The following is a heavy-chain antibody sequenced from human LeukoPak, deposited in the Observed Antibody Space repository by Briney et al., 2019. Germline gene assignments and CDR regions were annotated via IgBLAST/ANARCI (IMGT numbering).Heavy chain of an antibody. Sequence: SETLSLTCTVSGGSISSGSYYWSWIRQPAGKGLEWIGRIYTSGSTNYNPSLKSRVTISVDTSKNQFSLKLSSVTAADTAVYYCARHAGIAAAGPYYFDYWGQGTLVTVSS. CDR2: IYTSGST. D-gene: IGHD6-13*01. CDR3: ARHAGIAAAGPYYFDY. J-gene: IGHJ4*02. V-gene: IGHV4-61*02. CDR1: GGSISSGSYY.